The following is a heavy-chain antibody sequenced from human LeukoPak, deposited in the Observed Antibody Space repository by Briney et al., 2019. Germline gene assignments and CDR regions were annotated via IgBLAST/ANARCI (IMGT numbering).Heavy chain of an antibody. CDR1: GGSISSGGYS. V-gene: IGHV4-30-2*01. Sequence: RPSVTLSLTCAVSGGSISSGGYSWSWIRQPPGKGLEWIGYIYHSGSTYYNPSLKSRVTISVDRSKNQLSLKLSSVTAADTPVYYCARVKTPSYSGWLHPWGQGTLVTASS. J-gene: IGHJ5*02. CDR3: ARVKTPSYSGWLHP. D-gene: IGHD1-26*01. CDR2: IYHSGST.